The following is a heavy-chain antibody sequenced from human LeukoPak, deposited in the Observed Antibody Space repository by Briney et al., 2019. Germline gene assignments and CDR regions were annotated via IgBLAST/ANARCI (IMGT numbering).Heavy chain of an antibody. CDR1: GFTFDDYA. V-gene: IGHV3-43*02. Sequence: GESLKISCAASGFTFDDYAMHWVRQAPGKGLEWVSLIREDGRTTYYVDSVKGRFAISRDNSKKSLYLQINSLRTEDTALYYCAKTRRSGTEYADFDHWGQGTLVTVSS. J-gene: IGHJ4*02. CDR2: IREDGRTT. CDR3: AKTRRSGTEYADFDH. D-gene: IGHD1-26*01.